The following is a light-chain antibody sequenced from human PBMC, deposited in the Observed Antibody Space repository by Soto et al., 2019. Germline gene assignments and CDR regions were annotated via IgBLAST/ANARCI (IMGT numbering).Light chain of an antibody. CDR3: QQRNNWLT. J-gene: IGKJ4*01. Sequence: EIVLTQSPAPLSLSPGERAVLSCRASQGVVTYLAWYQQRPGQAPRLLIYGASNRATGIPARFSGSGSGTDFTLTIGSLEPEDFAVYFCQQRNNWLTFGGGTKVEIK. CDR1: QGVVTY. CDR2: GAS. V-gene: IGKV3-11*01.